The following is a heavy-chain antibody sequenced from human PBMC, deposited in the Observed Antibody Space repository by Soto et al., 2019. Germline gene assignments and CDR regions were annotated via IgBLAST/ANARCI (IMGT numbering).Heavy chain of an antibody. CDR1: GFTFSSYS. J-gene: IGHJ4*02. CDR2: ISSSSSYI. Sequence: GGSLRLSCAASGFTFSSYSMNWVRQAPGKGLEWVSSISSSSSYIYYADSVKGRFTISRDNAKNSLYLQMNSLRAEDTAVYYCARDYGVFRYFDWLSSSGAFDYWGQGTLVTVSS. D-gene: IGHD3-9*01. V-gene: IGHV3-21*01. CDR3: ARDYGVFRYFDWLSSSGAFDY.